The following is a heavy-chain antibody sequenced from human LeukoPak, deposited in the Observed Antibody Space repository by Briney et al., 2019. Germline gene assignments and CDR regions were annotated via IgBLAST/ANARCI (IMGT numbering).Heavy chain of an antibody. Sequence: GGSLRLSCGASGFTFSNYWMSWVRQAPGKGLEWVINISQDGSGKNYADSVEGRFTISRDNSRSTLYLQMNSLRPEDTAIYYCAREGYYGSGSPPSLYFDYWGQGTLVTVSS. D-gene: IGHD3-10*01. CDR2: ISQDGSGK. CDR1: GFTFSNYW. CDR3: AREGYYGSGSPPSLYFDY. V-gene: IGHV3-7*01. J-gene: IGHJ4*02.